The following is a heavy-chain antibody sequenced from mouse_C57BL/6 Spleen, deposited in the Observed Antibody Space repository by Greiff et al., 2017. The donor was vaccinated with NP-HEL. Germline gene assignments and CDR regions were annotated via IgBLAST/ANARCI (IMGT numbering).Heavy chain of an antibody. V-gene: IGHV1-50*01. D-gene: IGHD2-4*01. CDR2: IDPSDSYT. CDR3: ARNDYDVGFAY. Sequence: VQLQKPGAELVKPGASVKLSCKASGYTFTSSWMQWVKQRPGQGLEWIGEIDPSDSYTNYNQKFKGKATLTVDTSSSTAYMQLSSLTSEDSAVYYCARNDYDVGFAYWGQGTLVTVSA. J-gene: IGHJ3*01. CDR1: GYTFTSSW.